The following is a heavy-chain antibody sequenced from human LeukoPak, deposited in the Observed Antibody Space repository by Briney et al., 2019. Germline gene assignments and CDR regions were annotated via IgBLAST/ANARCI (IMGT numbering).Heavy chain of an antibody. V-gene: IGHV4-4*07. D-gene: IGHD6-19*01. CDR2: IYTSGST. CDR3: ARSCGGGWCDAFDI. Sequence: SETLSLTCTVSGGSISSYYWSWIRQPAGKGLGWIGRIYTSGSTNYNPSLKSRVTMSVDTSKNQFSLKLSSVTAADTAVYYCARSCGGGWCDAFDIWGQGTMVTVSS. J-gene: IGHJ3*02. CDR1: GGSISSYY.